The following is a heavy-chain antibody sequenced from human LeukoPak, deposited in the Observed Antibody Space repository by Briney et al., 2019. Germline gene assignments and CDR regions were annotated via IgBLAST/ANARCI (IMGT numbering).Heavy chain of an antibody. Sequence: SETLSLTCTVSGRSISSYYWSWIRQPPGKGLEWIGYIYYSGSTNYNPSLKSRVTITVDTSKNQFSLTLSSVTAADTAVYYCARAMDTAMVFDYWGQGTLVTVPS. D-gene: IGHD5-18*01. J-gene: IGHJ4*02. V-gene: IGHV4-59*01. CDR2: IYYSGST. CDR1: GRSISSYY. CDR3: ARAMDTAMVFDY.